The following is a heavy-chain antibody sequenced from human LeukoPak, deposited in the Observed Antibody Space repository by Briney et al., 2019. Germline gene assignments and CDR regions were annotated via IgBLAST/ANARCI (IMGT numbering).Heavy chain of an antibody. CDR1: GFTFSTYA. V-gene: IGHV3-23*01. D-gene: IGHD2-15*01. Sequence: PGASLRLSCAASGFTFSTYAMSWVRQAPGKGLEWVSVISGSGGYTDYADSVKGRFTISRDNSKNTLYLQMNSLRAEDTAVYYCARDGYLGYCRGGSCPDFDYWGQGILVTV. CDR3: ARDGYLGYCRGGSCPDFDY. CDR2: ISGSGGYT. J-gene: IGHJ4*02.